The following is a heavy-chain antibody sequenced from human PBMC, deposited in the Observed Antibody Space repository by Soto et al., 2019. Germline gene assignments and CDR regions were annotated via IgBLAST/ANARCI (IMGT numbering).Heavy chain of an antibody. CDR3: AKGATFAGAVAATGYY. CDR1: GFTFSSYA. D-gene: IGHD6-19*01. CDR2: ISGSGGST. V-gene: IGHV3-23*01. J-gene: IGHJ4*02. Sequence: GGSLRLSCAASGFTFSSYAMSWVRQAPGKGLEWVSAISGSGGSTYYADSVKGRFTISRDNSKNTLYLQMNSLRAEDTAVYYCAKGATFAGAVAATGYYWGQGTLVTVSS.